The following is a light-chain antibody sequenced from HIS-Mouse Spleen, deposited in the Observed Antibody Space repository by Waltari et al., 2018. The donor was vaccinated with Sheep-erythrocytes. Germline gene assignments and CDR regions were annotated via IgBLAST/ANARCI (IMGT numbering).Light chain of an antibody. Sequence: QSALTQTASVSGSPGQSITISCTGTSSDVGSYNLLSWYQQHPGKAPKLMIYEGSKRHSGVSSRFSGSKSGNTASLTISALQAEDEADDYCCSYAGSSTWVFGGGTKL. CDR2: EGS. V-gene: IGLV2-23*01. J-gene: IGLJ3*02. CDR3: CSYAGSSTWV. CDR1: SSDVGSYNL.